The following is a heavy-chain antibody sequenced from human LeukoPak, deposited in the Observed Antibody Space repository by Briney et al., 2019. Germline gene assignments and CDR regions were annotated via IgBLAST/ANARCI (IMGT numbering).Heavy chain of an antibody. J-gene: IGHJ4*02. CDR1: GFTFDDYA. V-gene: IGHV3-9*01. Sequence: PGGSLRLSCAASGFTFDDYAMHWVRQAPGKGLEWVSGISWNSGSIGYADSVKGRFTISRDNAKNSLYLQMNSLRAEDTALYYCAKDLWGGYFRYYFDYWGQGTLVTVSS. D-gene: IGHD3-3*01. CDR3: AKDLWGGYFRYYFDY. CDR2: ISWNSGSI.